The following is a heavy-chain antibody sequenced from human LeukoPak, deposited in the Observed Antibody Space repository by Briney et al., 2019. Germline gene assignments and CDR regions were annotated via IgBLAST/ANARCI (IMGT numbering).Heavy chain of an antibody. Sequence: GASVKVSCKVSGYTLTELSMHWVRQAPGKELEWMGGFDPEDGETIYAQKFQGRVTMTEDTSTDTAYMELSSLRSEDTAVYYCATVGTYYDILTGLGYGMDVWGQGTTVTVSS. D-gene: IGHD3-9*01. CDR2: FDPEDGET. J-gene: IGHJ6*02. V-gene: IGHV1-24*01. CDR3: ATVGTYYDILTGLGYGMDV. CDR1: GYTLTELS.